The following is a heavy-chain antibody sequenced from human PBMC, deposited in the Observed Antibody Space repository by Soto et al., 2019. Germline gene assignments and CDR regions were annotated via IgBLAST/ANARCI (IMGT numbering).Heavy chain of an antibody. Sequence: QVQLVESGGGVVQPGRSLRLSCAASGFTFSSYAMHWVRQAPGKGLEWVAVISYDGSNKYYADSVKGRFTISRDNSKNTLYMQMNSLRAEDTAVYHCARGRHYDFWSGYLTPSPYYYGMDVWGQGTTVTVSS. D-gene: IGHD3-3*01. V-gene: IGHV3-30-3*01. J-gene: IGHJ6*02. CDR2: ISYDGSNK. CDR1: GFTFSSYA. CDR3: ARGRHYDFWSGYLTPSPYYYGMDV.